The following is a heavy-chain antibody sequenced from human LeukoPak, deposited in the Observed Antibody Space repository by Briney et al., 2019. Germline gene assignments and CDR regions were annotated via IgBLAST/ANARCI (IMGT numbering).Heavy chain of an antibody. Sequence: GGSLRLSCAASGFTFSDHHMDWVRQAPGKGLEWVGRTRNKVNSYTIEYAASVKGRFTISRDESKNLLYLQMNSLKNEDTAVYYCATGLTGTIDYRGPGTLVTVSS. CDR3: ATGLTGTIDY. J-gene: IGHJ4*02. D-gene: IGHD1-7*01. CDR2: TRNKVNSYTI. V-gene: IGHV3-72*01. CDR1: GFTFSDHH.